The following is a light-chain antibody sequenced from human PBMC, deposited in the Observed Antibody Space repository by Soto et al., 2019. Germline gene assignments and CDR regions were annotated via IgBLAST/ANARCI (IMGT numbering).Light chain of an antibody. CDR1: KSDIGVYDF. V-gene: IGLV2-8*01. CDR3: KSYDGSNTYV. CDR2: EVV. J-gene: IGLJ1*01. Sequence: QSALTQPPSASGSPGQSVTISCTGTKSDIGVYDFVSWYQHHPGTAPRLIIYEVVQRPSGVPDRFSGSKSGNTASLTVSGLQAADEADYFCKSYDGSNTYVFGSGTKVTVL.